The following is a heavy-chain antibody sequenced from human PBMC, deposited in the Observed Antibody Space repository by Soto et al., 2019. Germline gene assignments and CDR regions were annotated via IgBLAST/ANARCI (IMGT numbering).Heavy chain of an antibody. Sequence: GGSLRLSCAASGFTFSDYYMSWISQAPGKGLEWVSYISSSSSYTNYADSVKGRFTISRDNAKNSLYLQMNSLRAEDTAVYYCARWRYSYGPADRYFDYWGQGTLVTVSS. V-gene: IGHV3-11*06. CDR2: ISSSSSYT. CDR1: GFTFSDYY. J-gene: IGHJ4*02. CDR3: ARWRYSYGPADRYFDY. D-gene: IGHD5-18*01.